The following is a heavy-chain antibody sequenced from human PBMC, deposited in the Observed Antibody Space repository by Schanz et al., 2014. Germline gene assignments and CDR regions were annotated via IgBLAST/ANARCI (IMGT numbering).Heavy chain of an antibody. CDR1: GFSFSDYY. V-gene: IGHV3-11*01. Sequence: QVHLLESGGGLVEPGGSLRLSCAASGFSFSDYYMSWIRQAPGKGLEWVSYISGSSRTIYYADSMKGRFTVSRDNSKNTLYLQMNSLRAEDTAVYFCAKIERNEDWGQGTLVTVSS. D-gene: IGHD1-1*01. CDR3: AKIERNED. J-gene: IGHJ4*02. CDR2: ISGSSRTI.